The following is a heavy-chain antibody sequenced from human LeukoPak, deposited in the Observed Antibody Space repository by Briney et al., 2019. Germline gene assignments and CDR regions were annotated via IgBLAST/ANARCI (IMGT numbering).Heavy chain of an antibody. Sequence: PSETLSLTCTVSGGSISSSTYYWGWIRQPPGKGLEWTGSIHYSGSIYYNPSLKSRVTISVDMSKNQFSLKLSSVTAADTAVYYCARSYCSSSCYAVGAFDIWGQGTVVTVSS. CDR2: IHYSGSI. CDR1: GGSISSSTYY. D-gene: IGHD2-2*01. CDR3: ARSYCSSSCYAVGAFDI. J-gene: IGHJ3*02. V-gene: IGHV4-39*01.